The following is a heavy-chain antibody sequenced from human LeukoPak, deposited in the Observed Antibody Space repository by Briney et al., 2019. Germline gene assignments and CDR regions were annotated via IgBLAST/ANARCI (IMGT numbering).Heavy chain of an antibody. V-gene: IGHV4-61*08. D-gene: IGHD3-3*01. CDR3: ARDRAALSKVPFGAFGYYYGMDV. Sequence: SETLSLTCTVSGGSISSGGYYWSWIRQHPGKGLEWIGYIYYSGSTNYNPSLKSRVTISVDTSKNQFSLKPSSVTAADTAVYYCARDRAALSKVPFGAFGYYYGMDVWGQGTTVTVSS. J-gene: IGHJ6*02. CDR2: IYYSGST. CDR1: GGSISSGGYY.